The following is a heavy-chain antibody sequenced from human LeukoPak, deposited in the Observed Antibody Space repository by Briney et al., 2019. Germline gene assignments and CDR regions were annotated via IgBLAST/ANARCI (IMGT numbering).Heavy chain of an antibody. D-gene: IGHD4-17*01. CDR3: ARPPGDFGDYLSDPVFFDY. CDR2: IYPGDSDT. V-gene: IGHV5-51*01. Sequence: GESLKISCGGSGYSFTSYWIGWVRQMPGKGLEWMGIIYPGDSDTRYSPPFQGQVTISADKSISTAYLQWSSLKASDTAMYYCARPPGDFGDYLSDPVFFDYWGQGTLVTVSS. CDR1: GYSFTSYW. J-gene: IGHJ4*02.